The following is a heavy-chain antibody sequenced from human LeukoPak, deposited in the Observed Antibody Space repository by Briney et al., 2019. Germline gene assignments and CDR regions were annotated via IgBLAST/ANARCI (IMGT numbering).Heavy chain of an antibody. D-gene: IGHD6-13*01. CDR2: IYYSGRT. CDR3: ARGVEQQFDR. CDR1: GDSISSDDYY. J-gene: IGHJ5*02. V-gene: IGHV4-39*07. Sequence: PSQTLSLTCTVSGDSISSDDYYWGRIRQPPGKGLAWIGTIYYSGRTYYDPSLKSRLTISLDTSKNQISLKLSSVTAADTALYYCARGVEQQFDRWGQGALVTVSS.